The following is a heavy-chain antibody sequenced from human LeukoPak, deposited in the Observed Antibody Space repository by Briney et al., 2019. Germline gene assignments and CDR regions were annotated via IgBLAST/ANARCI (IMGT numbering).Heavy chain of an antibody. Sequence: SETLSLTCTVSGGSISIYYWSWVRQPAGKGLEWIGRFYTSGNTNYNPSLKSRVTMSVDTSKNQFSLKLSSVTAADTAVYYCARDRTEITVRGSHNWFDPWGQGTLVTVSS. CDR1: GGSISIYY. V-gene: IGHV4-4*07. J-gene: IGHJ5*02. CDR2: FYTSGNT. CDR3: ARDRTEITVRGSHNWFDP. D-gene: IGHD4-11*01.